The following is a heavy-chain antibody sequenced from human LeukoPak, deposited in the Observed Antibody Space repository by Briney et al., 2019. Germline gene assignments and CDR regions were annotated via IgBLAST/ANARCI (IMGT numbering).Heavy chain of an antibody. CDR2: ISGYDGNR. Sequence: ASVKVSCKTSGYTFTSYGISWVRQAPGQGLEWMGWISGYDGNRNYAQKFQGRVTMTTDTSTSTAYMELRSLRSDDTAVYYCASPFWPGIAAAAPGGLYDYWGQGTLVTVSS. D-gene: IGHD6-13*01. CDR1: GYTFTSYG. CDR3: ASPFWPGIAAAAPGGLYDY. V-gene: IGHV1-18*01. J-gene: IGHJ4*02.